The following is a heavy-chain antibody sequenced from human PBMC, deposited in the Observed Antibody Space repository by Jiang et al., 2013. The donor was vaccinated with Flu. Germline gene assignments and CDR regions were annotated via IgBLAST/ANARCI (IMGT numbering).Heavy chain of an antibody. CDR1: GYSFTSYW. V-gene: IGHV5-51*01. J-gene: IGHJ6*04. CDR3: ARLIAARQYYYYYGMGR. CDR2: IYPGDSDT. Sequence: GAEVKKPGESLKISCKGSGYSFTSYWIGWVRQMPGKGLEWMGIIYPGDSDTRYSPSFQGQVTISADKSISTAYLQWXSLKASDTAMYYCARLIAARQYYYYYGMGRLGQRDQVTVSS. D-gene: IGHD6-6*01.